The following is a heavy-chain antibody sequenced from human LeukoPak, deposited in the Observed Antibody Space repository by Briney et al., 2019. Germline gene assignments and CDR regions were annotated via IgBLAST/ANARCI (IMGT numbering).Heavy chain of an antibody. CDR1: GYTLTELS. D-gene: IGHD6-19*01. V-gene: IGHV1-24*01. Sequence: ASVKVSCKVSGYTLTELSMHWVRQAPGKGLEWMGGFDPEDGETIYAQKFQGRVTMTRNTSISTAYMELSSLRSEDTAVYYCARGRRYSSSPDWGQGTMVTVSS. J-gene: IGHJ3*01. CDR2: FDPEDGET. CDR3: ARGRRYSSSPD.